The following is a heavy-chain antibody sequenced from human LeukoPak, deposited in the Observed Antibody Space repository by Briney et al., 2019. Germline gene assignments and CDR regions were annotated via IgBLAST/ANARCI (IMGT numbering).Heavy chain of an antibody. D-gene: IGHD1-7*01. CDR1: GFTFSSYA. V-gene: IGHV3-23*01. CDR3: AKGLTVTGTTTRFDY. CDR2: ISGSGGST. J-gene: IGHJ4*02. Sequence: GGSLRLSCAASGFTFSSYAMSWVRQAPGKGLEWVSAISGSGGSTYYADFVKGRFTISRDNSKNTLYLQMNSLRAEDTAVYYCAKGLTVTGTTTRFDYWGQGTLVTVSS.